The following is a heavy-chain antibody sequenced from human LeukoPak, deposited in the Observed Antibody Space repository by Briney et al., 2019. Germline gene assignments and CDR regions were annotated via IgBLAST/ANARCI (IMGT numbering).Heavy chain of an antibody. CDR3: ARDPRGSYYSDY. V-gene: IGHV1-2*02. D-gene: IGHD3-10*01. CDR1: GYTFTGYY. J-gene: IGHJ4*02. CDR2: INPNSGGT. Sequence: VASVKVSCKASGYTFTGYYMHWLRQAPGQGLEWMGWINPNSGGTNYAQKFQGRVTMTRDTSISTAYMELSRLRSDDTAVYYCARDPRGSYYSDYWGQGSLVTVSS.